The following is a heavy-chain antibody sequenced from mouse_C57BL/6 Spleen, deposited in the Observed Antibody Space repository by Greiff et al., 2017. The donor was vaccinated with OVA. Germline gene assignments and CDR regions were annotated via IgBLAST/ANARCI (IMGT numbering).Heavy chain of an antibody. CDR3: ARDDGFPLFAY. CDR1: GFTFSSYA. CDR2: ISDGGSYT. Sequence: EVKLEESGGGLVKPGGSLKLSCAASGFTFSSYAMSWVRQTPEKRLEWVATISDGGSYTYYPDNVKGRFTISRDNAKNNLYLQMSHLKSEDTAMYYCARDDGFPLFAYWGQGTLVTVSA. V-gene: IGHV5-4*01. D-gene: IGHD2-3*01. J-gene: IGHJ3*01.